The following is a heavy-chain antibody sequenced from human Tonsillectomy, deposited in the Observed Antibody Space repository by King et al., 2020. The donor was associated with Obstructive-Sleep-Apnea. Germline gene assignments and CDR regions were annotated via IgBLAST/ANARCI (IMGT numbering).Heavy chain of an antibody. CDR1: GGSFSGYY. J-gene: IGHJ4*02. CDR3: ARGSRYYDILTGYYNGYFDY. Sequence: QVQLQQWGAGLLKPSETLSLTCAVYGGSFSGYYWSWIRQPPGKGLEWIGEINHSGSTNYNPSLKSRVTISVDTSKNQFSLKLSSVTAADTAVYYCARGSRYYDILTGYYNGYFDYWGQGTLVTVSS. V-gene: IGHV4-34*01. D-gene: IGHD3-9*01. CDR2: INHSGST.